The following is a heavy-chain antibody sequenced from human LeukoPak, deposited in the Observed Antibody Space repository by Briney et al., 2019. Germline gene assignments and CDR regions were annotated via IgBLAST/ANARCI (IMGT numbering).Heavy chain of an antibody. CDR3: ARGHTRITMLRGSRSAYYFDY. J-gene: IGHJ4*02. Sequence: GGSLRLSCAASGFTFSSYSMNWVRQAPGKGLEWVSYISSSSSTICYADSVKGRFTISRDNAKNSLYLQMNSLRAEDTAVYYCARGHTRITMLRGSRSAYYFDYWGQGTLVTVSS. V-gene: IGHV3-48*01. D-gene: IGHD3-10*01. CDR1: GFTFSSYS. CDR2: ISSSSSTI.